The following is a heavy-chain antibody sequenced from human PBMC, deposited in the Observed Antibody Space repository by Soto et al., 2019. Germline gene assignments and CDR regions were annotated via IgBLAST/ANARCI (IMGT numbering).Heavy chain of an antibody. V-gene: IGHV1-2*02. CDR3: ARDLGGYDLYGPDT. CDR2: INLNSGDT. D-gene: IGHD5-12*01. CDR1: GDTFTDSS. J-gene: IGHJ5*02. Sequence: ASVKVSCKTSGDTFTDSSMHLVRQAPGQGLEWMGWINLNSGDTNYAEKFRGRVTMTRDTSIITAHMELTRLKSDDTAVYYCARDLGGYDLYGPDTWGQGTLVTVSS.